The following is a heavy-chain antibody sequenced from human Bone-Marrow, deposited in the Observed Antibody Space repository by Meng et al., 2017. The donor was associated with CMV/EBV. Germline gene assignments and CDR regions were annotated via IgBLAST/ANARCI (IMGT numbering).Heavy chain of an antibody. D-gene: IGHD3-3*01. CDR3: AKTEDFWSVPDY. Sequence: GGSLRLSCAASGFTFDDYAMHWVRQAPGKGLEWVSGISWNSGSIGYADSVKGRFTISRDNAKNSLYLQMNSLRAEDTALYYCAKTEDFWSVPDYWGQG. V-gene: IGHV3-9*01. CDR2: ISWNSGSI. J-gene: IGHJ4*02. CDR1: GFTFDDYA.